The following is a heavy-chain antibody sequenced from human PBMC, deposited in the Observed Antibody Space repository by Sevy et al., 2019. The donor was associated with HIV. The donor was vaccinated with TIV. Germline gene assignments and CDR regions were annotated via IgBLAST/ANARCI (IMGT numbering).Heavy chain of an antibody. CDR2: INHSGGT. Sequence: SETLSLTCAVYGGSFSGYYWSWIRQPPGKGLEWIGEINHSGGTNYNPSLKSRVTISVDTSKNQFSLKLNSVTAADMAVYYCARHCRASSCSHAFDIWGQGTMVTVSS. CDR3: ARHCRASSCSHAFDI. J-gene: IGHJ3*02. V-gene: IGHV4-34*01. D-gene: IGHD2-2*01. CDR1: GGSFSGYY.